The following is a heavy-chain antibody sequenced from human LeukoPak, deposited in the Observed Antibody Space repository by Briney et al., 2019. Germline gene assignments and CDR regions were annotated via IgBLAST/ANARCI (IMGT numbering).Heavy chain of an antibody. CDR1: GGSISSYY. D-gene: IGHD6-6*01. CDR2: IYYSGST. J-gene: IGHJ5*02. CDR3: ARQPSIASNWFDP. Sequence: PSETLSLTCTVSGGSISSYYWSWIRQPPGKGLEWIGYIYYSGSTNYNPSLKSRVTISVDTSKNQFSLKLSSVTAADTAVYYCARQPSIASNWFDPWGQGTLVTVSS. V-gene: IGHV4-59*08.